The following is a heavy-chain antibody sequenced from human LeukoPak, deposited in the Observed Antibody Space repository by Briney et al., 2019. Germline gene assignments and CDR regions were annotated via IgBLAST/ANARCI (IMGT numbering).Heavy chain of an antibody. V-gene: IGHV4-59*11. CDR2: IYYSGTT. Sequence: SETLSLTCTVYGGSIINHFWSWIRQPPGKGLEWIGNIYYSGTTNYNPSLKSRVTISVDTSKNQFSLKLSSVTAADTAVYYCARAKDYHFDYWGQGTLVIVSS. CDR3: ARAKDYHFDY. D-gene: IGHD3-10*01. J-gene: IGHJ4*02. CDR1: GGSIINHF.